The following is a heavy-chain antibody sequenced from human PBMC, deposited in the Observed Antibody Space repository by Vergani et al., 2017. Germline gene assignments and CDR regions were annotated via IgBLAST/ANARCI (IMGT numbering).Heavy chain of an antibody. J-gene: IGHJ6*02. CDR1: GFTFSSYA. CDR3: AKDGATTVTLYYYYYGMDV. CDR2: ISGSGESK. D-gene: IGHD4-11*01. V-gene: IGHV3-23*01. Sequence: EVQLLESGGGFVQPGGSLRVSCVASGFTFSSYALTWVRQAAGKGLECVSIISGSGESKYYADSVKGRFTISRDNPKNTLYLQMNSLRAEDTAVYYCAKDGATTVTLYYYYYGMDVWGQGTTVTVSS.